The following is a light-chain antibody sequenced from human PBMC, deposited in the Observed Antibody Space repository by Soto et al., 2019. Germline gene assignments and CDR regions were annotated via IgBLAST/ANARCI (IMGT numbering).Light chain of an antibody. CDR2: DAT. CDR3: QQYSSYWT. Sequence: DTQMTQSPSSLSASVADRVTITCRASQNIFDFLNWYQQKPGKAPKLLIHDATSLESGVPSRFSGSGSGTEFTLTISSLQPDDFATYYCQQYSSYWTFAQGTKVDIK. J-gene: IGKJ1*01. V-gene: IGKV1-5*01. CDR1: QNIFDF.